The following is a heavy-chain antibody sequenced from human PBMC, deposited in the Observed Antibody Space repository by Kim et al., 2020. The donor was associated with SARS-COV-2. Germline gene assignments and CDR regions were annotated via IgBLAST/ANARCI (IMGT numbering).Heavy chain of an antibody. J-gene: IGHJ6*02. V-gene: IGHV7-4-1*02. CDR3: ARTRQMDA. CDR2: NTGNP. Sequence: NTGNPTYAQAFTGRFVFSLDKSVSTAYLQISSLKAEDTAVYYCARTRQMDAWGQGTTVTVSS.